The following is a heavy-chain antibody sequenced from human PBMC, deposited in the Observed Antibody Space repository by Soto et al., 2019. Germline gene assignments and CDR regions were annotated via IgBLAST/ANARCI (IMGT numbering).Heavy chain of an antibody. J-gene: IGHJ4*02. CDR2: INHSGST. CDR1: GGSFSGYY. D-gene: IGHD1-26*01. Sequence: PSETLSLTCAVYGGSFSGYYWSWIRQPPGKGLEWIGEINHSGSTNYNPSLKSRVTISVDTSKNQFSLKLSSVTAADTAVYYCARAAPIVGVAVNRTTEIDNWGQGNVVTVSS. V-gene: IGHV4-34*01. CDR3: ARAAPIVGVAVNRTTEIDN.